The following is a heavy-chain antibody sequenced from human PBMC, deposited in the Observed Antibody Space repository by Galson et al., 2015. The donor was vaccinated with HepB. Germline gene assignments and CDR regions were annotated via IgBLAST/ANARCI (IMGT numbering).Heavy chain of an antibody. CDR1: GYTFTSYG. D-gene: IGHD3-10*01. V-gene: IGHV1-18*01. CDR3: ARDWGYGSGERLDY. CDR2: ISGYNGNT. J-gene: IGHJ4*02. Sequence: SVKVSCKASGYTFTSYGISWVRQAPGQGLEWMGWISGYNGNTNYAQKLQGRVTMTTDTSTSTAYMELRSLRSDDTAVYHCARDWGYGSGERLDYWGQGTLVTVSS.